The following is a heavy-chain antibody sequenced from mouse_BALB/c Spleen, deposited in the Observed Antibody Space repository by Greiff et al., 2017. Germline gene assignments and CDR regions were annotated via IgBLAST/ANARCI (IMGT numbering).Heavy chain of an antibody. CDR1: GFNIKDTY. CDR2: IDPANGNT. V-gene: IGHV14-3*02. Sequence: VQLQQSGAELVKPGASVKLSCTASGFNIKDTYMHWVKQRPEQGLEWIGRIDPANGNTKYDPKFQGKATITADTSSNTAYLQLSSLTSEDTAVYYCVSFTTVVVDYWGQGTTLTVSS. CDR3: VSFTTVVVDY. D-gene: IGHD1-1*01. J-gene: IGHJ2*01.